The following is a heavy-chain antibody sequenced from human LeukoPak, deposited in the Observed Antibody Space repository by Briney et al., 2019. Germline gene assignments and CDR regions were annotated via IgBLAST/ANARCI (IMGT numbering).Heavy chain of an antibody. V-gene: IGHV4-61*02. CDR3: ARGLYSYDSSGAFDI. D-gene: IGHD3-22*01. CDR1: GNSISSGDYY. Sequence: PSETLSLTCTVSGNSISSGDYYWSWIRQPAGKGLEWIGRIYTSGSTTYNPSLKSRVTISVDTSKNQFSLKLSSVTAADTAVYFCARGLYSYDSSGAFDIWGQGTMVTVSS. CDR2: IYTSGST. J-gene: IGHJ3*02.